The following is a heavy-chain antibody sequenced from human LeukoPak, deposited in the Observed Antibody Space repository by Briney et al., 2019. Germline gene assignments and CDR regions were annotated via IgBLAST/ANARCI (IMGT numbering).Heavy chain of an antibody. CDR3: AKGRGVDY. J-gene: IGHJ4*02. CDR2: IKQDGSEK. D-gene: IGHD3-10*01. Sequence: PGGSLRLSCAASGFTFSTYWMNWLRQAPGKGLEWVANIKQDGSEKYYVDSVKGRFTISRDNAKNSLYLQMNSLKAEDTAVYYCAKGRGVDYWGQGTLVTVSS. CDR1: GFTFSTYW. V-gene: IGHV3-7*01.